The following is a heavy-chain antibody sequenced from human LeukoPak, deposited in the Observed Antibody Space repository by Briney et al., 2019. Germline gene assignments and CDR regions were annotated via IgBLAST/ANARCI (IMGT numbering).Heavy chain of an antibody. J-gene: IGHJ4*02. D-gene: IGHD3-22*01. CDR2: INHGGST. V-gene: IGHV4-34*01. Sequence: YYWTWLRQPPGXGLEWIGEINHGGSTNYNPSLKSRVNISMDTSKNQFSLKLNSVTAADTAIYYCARGQKWLSFYYFDFWGQGTLVTVSS. CDR1: YY. CDR3: ARGQKWLSFYYFDF.